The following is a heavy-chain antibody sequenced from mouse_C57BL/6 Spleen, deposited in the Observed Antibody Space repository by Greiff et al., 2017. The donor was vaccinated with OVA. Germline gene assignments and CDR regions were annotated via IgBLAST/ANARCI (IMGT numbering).Heavy chain of an antibody. CDR2: IDPEDGDT. Sequence: VQLQQSGAALVRPGASVKLSCTASGFNIKDYYMHWVKQRPEQGLEWIGRIDPEDGDTEYAPKFQGKATMTADTSSNTAYLQLSSLTSEDTAVYYCTTFTTVVATDYWGQGTTLTVSS. CDR3: TTFTTVVATDY. CDR1: GFNIKDYY. J-gene: IGHJ2*01. D-gene: IGHD1-1*01. V-gene: IGHV14-1*01.